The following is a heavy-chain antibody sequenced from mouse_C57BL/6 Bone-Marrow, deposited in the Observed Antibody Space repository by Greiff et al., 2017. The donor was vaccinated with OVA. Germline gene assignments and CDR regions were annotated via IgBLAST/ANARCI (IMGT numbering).Heavy chain of an antibody. Sequence: EVQLVESGTVLARPGASVKMSCKTSGYTFTSYWMHWVKQRPGQGLEWIGAIYPGNSDTSYNQKFKGKAKLTAVTSASTAYMELSSLTSEDSAVYYCTRLDYYGSSYDFDYWGQGTTLTVSS. D-gene: IGHD1-1*01. CDR3: TRLDYYGSSYDFDY. V-gene: IGHV1-5*01. J-gene: IGHJ2*01. CDR2: IYPGNSDT. CDR1: GYTFTSYW.